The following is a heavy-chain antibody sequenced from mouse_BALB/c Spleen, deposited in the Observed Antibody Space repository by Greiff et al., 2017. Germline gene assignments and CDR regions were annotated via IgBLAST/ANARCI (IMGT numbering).Heavy chain of an antibody. V-gene: IGHV2-9*02. D-gene: IGHD5-5*01. CDR2: IWAGGST. CDR3: ARDRDYPFAY. J-gene: IGHJ3*01. Sequence: VQGVESGPGLVAPSQSLSITCTVSGFSLTSYGVHWVRQPPGKGLEWLGVIWAGGSTNYNSALMSRLSISKDNSKSQVFLKMNSLQTDDTAMYYCARDRDYPFAYWGQGTLVTVSA. CDR1: GFSLTSYG.